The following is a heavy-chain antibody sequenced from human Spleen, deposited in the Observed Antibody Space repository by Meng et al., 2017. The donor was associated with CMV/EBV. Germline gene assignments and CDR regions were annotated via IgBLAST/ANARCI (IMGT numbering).Heavy chain of an antibody. D-gene: IGHD6-13*01. CDR1: GASISNDNYY. J-gene: IGHJ5*02. Sequence: SETLSLTCTVSGASISNDNYYWSWIRQHPGKGLEWIGYISYSGFTYYNPSLKSRVIISDDTSKNQFSLNLNSVTAADTAVYYCAREIAAGGYSWFDPWGQGTLVTVSS. CDR3: AREIAAGGYSWFDP. V-gene: IGHV4-31*03. CDR2: ISYSGFT.